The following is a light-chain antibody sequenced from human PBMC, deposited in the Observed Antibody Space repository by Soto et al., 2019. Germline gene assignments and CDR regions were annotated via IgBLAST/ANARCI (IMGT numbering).Light chain of an antibody. V-gene: IGKV4-1*01. CDR1: QSVLYSSNNKRY. CDR2: WAS. CDR3: QQYYTTPYT. J-gene: IGKJ2*01. Sequence: DIVMTQFPDSLTVPLGERATINCKSSQSVLYSSNNKRYLAWYQHKPGQPPKVLIYWASTRESGVPDRFSGSGSGTDFTLTISSLQADDVAVYYGQQYYTTPYTCGQGTKLESK.